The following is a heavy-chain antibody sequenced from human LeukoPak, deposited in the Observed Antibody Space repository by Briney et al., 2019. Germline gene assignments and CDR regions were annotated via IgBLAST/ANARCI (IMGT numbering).Heavy chain of an antibody. V-gene: IGHV3-23*01. Sequence: PGESLRLSCAASGFTFSGYAMSWVRQAPGKGLEWVSAITTSGDNAYYVDSVKGRFTMSRDNSKNTLYLQMNSLGADDAAVYYCARDHDNFFDYWGQGTLVSVST. D-gene: IGHD3-9*01. CDR1: GFTFSGYA. J-gene: IGHJ4*02. CDR2: ITTSGDNA. CDR3: ARDHDNFFDY.